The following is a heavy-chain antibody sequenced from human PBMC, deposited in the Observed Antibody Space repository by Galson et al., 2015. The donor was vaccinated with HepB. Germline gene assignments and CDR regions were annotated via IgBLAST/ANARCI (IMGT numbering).Heavy chain of an antibody. CDR3: ARVRNGEGPYYYDSSGYAFDI. D-gene: IGHD3-22*01. CDR2: INWNGGST. J-gene: IGHJ3*02. V-gene: IGHV3-20*04. Sequence: SLRLSCAASGFTFDDYGMSWVRQAPGKGLEWVSGINWNGGSTGYADSVKGRFTISRDNAKNSLYLQMNSLRAEDTALYYCARVRNGEGPYYYDSSGYAFDIWGQGTMVTVSS. CDR1: GFTFDDYG.